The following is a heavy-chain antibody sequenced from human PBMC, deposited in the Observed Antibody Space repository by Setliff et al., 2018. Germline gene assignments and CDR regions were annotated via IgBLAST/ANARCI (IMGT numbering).Heavy chain of an antibody. CDR3: ARGRNFWSGYYYTDYFQH. D-gene: IGHD3-3*01. CDR1: GGTFSDYY. CDR2: ITHTGTTGST. Sequence: SETLSLTCAASGGTFSDYYWTWIRQPPGKGLEWIGEITHTGTTGSTNYNPSLKSRVTISVDTSKNQFSLKLSSVTAADTAVYYCARGRNFWSGYYYTDYFQHWGQGTLVTVSS. J-gene: IGHJ1*01. V-gene: IGHV4-34*01.